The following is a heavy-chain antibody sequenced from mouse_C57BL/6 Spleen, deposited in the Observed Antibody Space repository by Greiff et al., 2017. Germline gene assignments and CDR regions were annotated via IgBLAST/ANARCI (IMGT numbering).Heavy chain of an antibody. CDR2: INPNNGGT. V-gene: IGHV1-26*01. CDR1: GYTFTDYY. D-gene: IGHD1-1*01. CDR3: ARDYYGSSYAMDY. J-gene: IGHJ4*01. Sequence: EVKLQQSGPELVKPGASVKISCKASGYTFTDYYMNWVKQSHGQSLEWIGDINPNNGGTSYNQKFKGKATLTVDKSSSTAYMELRSLTSEDSAVYYCARDYYGSSYAMDYWGQGTSVTVSS.